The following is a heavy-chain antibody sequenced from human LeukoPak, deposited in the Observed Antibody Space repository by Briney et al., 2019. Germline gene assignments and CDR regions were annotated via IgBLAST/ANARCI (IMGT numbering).Heavy chain of an antibody. Sequence: ASVKVSCKASGYTFTSYYMHWVRQAPGQGLEWMGIINPSGGSTSYAQKFQGRVTMTRDTSTSTVYMELSSLRSEDTAVYYCAREEAVGDVPLNEFGGYWGQGTLVTVSS. CDR1: GYTFTSYY. D-gene: IGHD3-10*01. CDR3: AREEAVGDVPLNEFGGY. V-gene: IGHV1-46*01. J-gene: IGHJ4*02. CDR2: INPSGGST.